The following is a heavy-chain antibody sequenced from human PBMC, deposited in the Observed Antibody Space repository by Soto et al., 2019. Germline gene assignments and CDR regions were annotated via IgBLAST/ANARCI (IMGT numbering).Heavy chain of an antibody. D-gene: IGHD3-3*01. CDR3: AREIYVYDFWSGYYRGNWFDP. Sequence: PSETLSLTCTVSGGSISSGGYYWSWIRQHPGKGLEWIGYIYYSGSTYYNPSLKSGVTISVDTSKNQFSLKLSSVTAADTAVYYCAREIYVYDFWSGYYRGNWFDPWGQGTQVTVSS. CDR1: GGSISSGGYY. CDR2: IYYSGST. J-gene: IGHJ5*02. V-gene: IGHV4-31*03.